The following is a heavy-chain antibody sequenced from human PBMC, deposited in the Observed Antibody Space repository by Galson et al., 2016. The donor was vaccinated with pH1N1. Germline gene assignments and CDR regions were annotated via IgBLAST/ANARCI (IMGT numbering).Heavy chain of an antibody. V-gene: IGHV4-61*02. Sequence: TLSLTCAVSGYSISSGYYWSWIRQPAGKGLEWLGRISTRGSTTYNPSLKSRVTISVDTSKNQFSLRLSSVTATDTALYYCARRGVFTSDAFHVWGQGTMVTVSS. D-gene: IGHD3-16*01. CDR1: GYSISSGYY. CDR3: ARRGVFTSDAFHV. J-gene: IGHJ3*01. CDR2: ISTRGST.